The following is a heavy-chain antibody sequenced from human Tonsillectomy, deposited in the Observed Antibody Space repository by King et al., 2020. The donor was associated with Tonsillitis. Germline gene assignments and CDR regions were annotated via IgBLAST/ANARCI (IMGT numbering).Heavy chain of an antibody. D-gene: IGHD6-13*01. J-gene: IGHJ6*02. CDR2: ISAYNGNT. CDR3: ARDIPQEQQLPLFYYYAMDL. V-gene: IGHV1-18*04. Sequence: QLVQSGAEVKKPGASVKVSCKASGYTFTSYGISWVRRAPGQGPEWLGWISAYNGNTKYAQKLQGRVNMTTDTSRNTAYMELWSLRSDDTAVYYCARDIPQEQQLPLFYYYAMDLWGQGTTVTVSS. CDR1: GYTFTSYG.